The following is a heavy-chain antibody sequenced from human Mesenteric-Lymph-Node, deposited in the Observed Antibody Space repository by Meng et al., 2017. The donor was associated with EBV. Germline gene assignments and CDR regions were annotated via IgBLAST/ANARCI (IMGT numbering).Heavy chain of an antibody. CDR1: SFTFMSYS. V-gene: IGHV3-21*01. D-gene: IGHD1-20*01. CDR2: ISSSSRSI. J-gene: IGHJ4*02. Sequence: EVHLVESGGXLVKPGXSLRLSCVASSFTFMSYSMSWVRQAPGKGLEWVSSISSSSRSIYYSDSVKGRFTISRDNTENSLYLQMNSLRAEDTAVYYCARDLVTGTLDYWGQGPLVTVSS. CDR3: ARDLVTGTLDY.